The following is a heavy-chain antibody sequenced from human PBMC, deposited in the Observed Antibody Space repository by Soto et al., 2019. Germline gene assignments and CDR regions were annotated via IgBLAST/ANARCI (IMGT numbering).Heavy chain of an antibody. J-gene: IGHJ4*02. V-gene: IGHV4-59*01. CDR3: ARCRGLGPVWGSDRSYYFDY. D-gene: IGHD3-16*02. CDR1: GGSISIYY. Sequence: LSLTCTVSGGSISIYYWSWIRQPRGKGLEWIGYIYYSGSTNYNPSLKSRVTISVDTSKNQFSLKLSSVTAADTAVYYCARCRGLGPVWGSDRSYYFDYWGQGTLVTVSS. CDR2: IYYSGST.